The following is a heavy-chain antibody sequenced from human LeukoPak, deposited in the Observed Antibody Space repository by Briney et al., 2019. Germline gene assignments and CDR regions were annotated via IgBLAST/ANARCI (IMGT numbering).Heavy chain of an antibody. D-gene: IGHD3-10*01. CDR2: IYYSGST. CDR3: ARDLSYGSGRFDI. J-gene: IGHJ3*02. Sequence: SETLSLTCTVSGGSISSSNCYWGWIRQPPGEGLEWIVNIYYSGSTYYNPSLKSRVTLSVDTSKNQFSLKLSSVTAADTAVYYCARDLSYGSGRFDIWGQGTMVTVSS. CDR1: GGSISSSNCY. V-gene: IGHV4-39*07.